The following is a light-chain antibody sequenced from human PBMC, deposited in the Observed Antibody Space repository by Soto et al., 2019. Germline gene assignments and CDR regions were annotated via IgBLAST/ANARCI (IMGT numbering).Light chain of an antibody. J-gene: IGKJ5*01. CDR2: LGS. CDR1: QSLLHSNGYNY. V-gene: IGKV2-28*01. Sequence: DIVMTQSPLSLPVTPGEPASISCRSSQSLLHSNGYNYLDWYLQKPGQSPQLLIYLGSNRASGVPDRFSGSGSGADFTLKISSVEAEDVWVSYCMQALQTPITFGQGTRLEIK. CDR3: MQALQTPIT.